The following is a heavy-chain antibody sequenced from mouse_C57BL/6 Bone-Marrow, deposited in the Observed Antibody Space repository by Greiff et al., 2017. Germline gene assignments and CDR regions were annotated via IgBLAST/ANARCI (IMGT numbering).Heavy chain of an antibody. CDR2: IDPENGDT. CDR1: GFNIKDDY. Sequence: DVKLQESGAELVRPGASVKLSCTASGFNIKDDYMHWVKQRPVQGLEWIGWIDPENGDTDYASKFQGKATITADTSSNTAYLQLSSLTSEDTAVYYCATDYGSQFAYWGQGTLVTVSA. CDR3: ATDYGSQFAY. J-gene: IGHJ3*01. D-gene: IGHD1-1*01. V-gene: IGHV14-4*01.